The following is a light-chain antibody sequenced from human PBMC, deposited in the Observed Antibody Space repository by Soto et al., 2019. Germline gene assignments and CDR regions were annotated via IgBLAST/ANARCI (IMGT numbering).Light chain of an antibody. CDR3: SSYTTSSTVV. CDR1: SSDVGGYNF. V-gene: IGLV2-14*03. J-gene: IGLJ1*01. Sequence: SVLTQPASVFGSPGQSITISCTVTSSDVGGYNFVSWYQQHPGKAPKLMIYEVSNRPSGVSNRFSGSKSGNTASLTISGLQPEDEADYYCSSYTTSSTVVFGTGTKVTVL. CDR2: EVS.